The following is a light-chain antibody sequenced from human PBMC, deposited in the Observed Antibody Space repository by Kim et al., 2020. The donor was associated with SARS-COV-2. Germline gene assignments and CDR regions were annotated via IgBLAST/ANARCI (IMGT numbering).Light chain of an antibody. J-gene: IGLJ2*01. CDR2: GKN. CDR3: NSRDSNDNVV. V-gene: IGLV3-19*01. CDR1: SLRSYY. Sequence: VALGQTVRITCQGDSLRSYYATWYQQKRGQAPILVIYGKNSRPSGIPDRFSGSSSGNTASLTITGTQAGDEADYYCNSRDSNDNVVFGGGTQLTVL.